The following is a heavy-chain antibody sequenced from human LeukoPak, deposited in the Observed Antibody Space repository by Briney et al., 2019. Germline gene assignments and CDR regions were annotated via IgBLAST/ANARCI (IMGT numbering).Heavy chain of an antibody. V-gene: IGHV4-34*01. CDR2: INHGGST. D-gene: IGHD6-19*01. CDR1: GGSFSGYY. Sequence: SETLSLTCAVYGGSFSGYYWSWIRQPPGKGLEWIGEINHGGSTNYNPSLKSRVTISVDTSKNQFSLKLSSVTAADTAVYYCARRSGYSSDWYLVRWFDPWGQGTLVTVSS. CDR3: ARRSGYSSDWYLVRWFDP. J-gene: IGHJ5*02.